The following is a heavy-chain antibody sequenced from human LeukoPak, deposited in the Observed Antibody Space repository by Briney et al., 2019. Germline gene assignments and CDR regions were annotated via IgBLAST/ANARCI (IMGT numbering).Heavy chain of an antibody. CDR2: ISSSSSYI. V-gene: IGHV3-21*01. J-gene: IGHJ4*02. Sequence: PGGSLRLSCAASGFTFSSYSMNWVRQAPGKGLEWVSSISSSSSYIYYADSVKGRFTISRDNAKNSLYLQMNSLGAEDTAVYYCARGDNSGWRNVYYFDYWGQGTLVTVSS. D-gene: IGHD6-19*01. CDR1: GFTFSSYS. CDR3: ARGDNSGWRNVYYFDY.